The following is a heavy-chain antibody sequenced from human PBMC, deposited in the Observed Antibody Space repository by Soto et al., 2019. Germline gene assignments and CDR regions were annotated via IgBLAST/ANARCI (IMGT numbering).Heavy chain of an antibody. V-gene: IGHV3-33*08. CDR1: GFIFNSSG. CDR2: IWYDGSNK. D-gene: IGHD6-13*01. J-gene: IGHJ3*02. CDR3: ATIAAAGDAFDI. Sequence: GGSPRLSCAASGFIFNSSGMHWVRPAPGKGLEWVAVIWYDGSNKYYADSVKGRFTISRDNSKNTLYLQINSLRAEDTAVYYCATIAAAGDAFDIWGEGTMVTGSS.